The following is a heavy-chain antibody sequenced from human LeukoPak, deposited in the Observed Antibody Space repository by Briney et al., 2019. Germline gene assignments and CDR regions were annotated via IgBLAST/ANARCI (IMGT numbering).Heavy chain of an antibody. J-gene: IGHJ4*02. CDR2: ISAYNGNT. D-gene: IGHD6-19*01. CDR1: GYTFTSYD. V-gene: IGHV1-18*01. CDR3: AAGPPDLENSSGWYLGY. Sequence: ASVKVSCKASGYTFTSYDINWVRQATGQGLEWMGWISAYNGNTNYAQKLQGRVTMTTDTSTSTAYMELRSLRSDDTAVYYCAAGPPDLENSSGWYLGYWGQGTLVTVSS.